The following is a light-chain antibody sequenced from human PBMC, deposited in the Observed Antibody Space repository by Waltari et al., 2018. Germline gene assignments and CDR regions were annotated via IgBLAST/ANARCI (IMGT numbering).Light chain of an antibody. Sequence: QTVVTQEPALAVFPGGTVTLTCALTSGSVPTTSYATWYQQTPGQPPRTLVYKGNSRSSGVPDRFSGSILRNKAALTITGAQADDESHYFCFFYMGSGIWVSGGGTKLTVL. CDR1: SGSVPTTSY. J-gene: IGLJ3*02. CDR2: KGN. CDR3: FFYMGSGIWV. V-gene: IGLV8-61*01.